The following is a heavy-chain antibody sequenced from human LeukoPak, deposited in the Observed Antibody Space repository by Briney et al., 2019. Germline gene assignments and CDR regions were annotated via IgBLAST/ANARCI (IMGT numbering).Heavy chain of an antibody. Sequence: GGSLRLSCAASGFTFSTYAMHWVRQAPGKGLEWVAVITHDEINKYYADSVKGRFTISRDNSKNTLYLQMNSLRAEDTAVYYCARSYSSTPQYYYYYYMDVWGKGTTVTVSS. CDR3: ARSYSSTPQYYYYYYMDV. V-gene: IGHV3-30*04. D-gene: IGHD6-13*01. J-gene: IGHJ6*03. CDR2: ITHDEINK. CDR1: GFTFSTYA.